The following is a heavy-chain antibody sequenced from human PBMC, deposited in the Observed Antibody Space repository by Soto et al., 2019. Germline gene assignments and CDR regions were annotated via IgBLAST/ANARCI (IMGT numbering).Heavy chain of an antibody. CDR3: ARDSSAWPNYFDS. J-gene: IGHJ4*02. D-gene: IGHD6-19*01. CDR2: FSGRSGDT. Sequence: GGSLRLSCVASGFSISTHALTWVRQAPGKGLEWVSSFSGRSGDTYYAASVKGRFTISGDRSKNTVILQMNNLRADGTALYYCARDSSAWPNYFDSWGQGIKVTVYS. CDR1: GFSISTHA. V-gene: IGHV3-23*01.